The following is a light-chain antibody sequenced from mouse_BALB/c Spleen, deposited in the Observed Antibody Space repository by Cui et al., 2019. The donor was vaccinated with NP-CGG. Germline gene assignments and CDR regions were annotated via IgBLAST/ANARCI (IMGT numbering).Light chain of an antibody. CDR2: GTN. CDR3: ALWYSNHWV. J-gene: IGLJ1*01. Sequence: QPVLTQASATTTSPGETVTLTCRSSTGAVTSSNYANWVQEKPDHLFTGLIGGTNNRAPGVPARFSGSLIGDKAALTITGAQTEDEAIYFCALWYSNHWVFGGGTKLTVL. V-gene: IGLV1*01. CDR1: TGAVTSSNY.